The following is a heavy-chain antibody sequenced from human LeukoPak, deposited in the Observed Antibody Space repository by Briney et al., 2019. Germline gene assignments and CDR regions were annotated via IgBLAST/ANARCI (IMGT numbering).Heavy chain of an antibody. D-gene: IGHD2-2*01. CDR3: ARIRCSSTSCYWLNYYYGMDV. J-gene: IGHJ6*02. Sequence: SGTLSLTCGVSGGSISSGIRWSWIRQPPGKGLEWIGYIYYSGSTNYNPSLKSRVTISVDTSKNQFSLKLSSVTAADTAVYYYARIRCSSTSCYWLNYYYGMDVWGQGTTVTVSS. CDR2: IYYSGST. V-gene: IGHV4-61*01. CDR1: GGSISSGIR.